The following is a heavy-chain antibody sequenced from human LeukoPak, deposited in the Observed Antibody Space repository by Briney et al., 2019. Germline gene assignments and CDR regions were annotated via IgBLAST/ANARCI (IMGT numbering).Heavy chain of an antibody. D-gene: IGHD3-22*01. Sequence: ASVMVSCKASGYTFTSYDINWVRPATGQGLEWVGWMNPNTGNTGYAQKFQGRVTMTRNTSISTAYMELSSLRSEDTAVYYCAREGGIDSSGYTDYWGQGTLVTVSS. J-gene: IGHJ4*02. CDR3: AREGGIDSSGYTDY. V-gene: IGHV1-8*01. CDR1: GYTFTSYD. CDR2: MNPNTGNT.